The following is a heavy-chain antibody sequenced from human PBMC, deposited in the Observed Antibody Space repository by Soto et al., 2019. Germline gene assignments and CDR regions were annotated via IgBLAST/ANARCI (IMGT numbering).Heavy chain of an antibody. D-gene: IGHD6-19*01. CDR2: IYPGDSDT. Sequence: AESLKISCQGSGYNFSNYWIAWVRQMPGKGLEWIGIIYPGDSDTRYSPSFQGQVTISADKSISTAYLQWSSLKASDTAMYYCAISRIAVAGDFDYWGQGTLVTVS. V-gene: IGHV5-51*01. CDR1: GYNFSNYW. CDR3: AISRIAVAGDFDY. J-gene: IGHJ4*02.